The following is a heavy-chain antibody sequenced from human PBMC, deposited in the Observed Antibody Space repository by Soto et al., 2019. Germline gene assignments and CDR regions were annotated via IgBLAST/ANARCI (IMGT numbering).Heavy chain of an antibody. CDR3: AREDCISTSCYVSH. Sequence: ASVKVSCKASGYIFTNYCMHWVRQAPGQGLEWMGTINAGDGYTTYAQRLQGRVTMTTDTSTSTAYMELSSLRYDDTAVYYCAREDCISTSCYVSHWG. V-gene: IGHV1-46*03. D-gene: IGHD2-2*01. CDR2: INAGDGYT. J-gene: IGHJ1*01. CDR1: GYIFTNYC.